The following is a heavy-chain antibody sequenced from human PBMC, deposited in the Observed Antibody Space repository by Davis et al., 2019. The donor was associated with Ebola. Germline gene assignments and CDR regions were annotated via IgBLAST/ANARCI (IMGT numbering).Heavy chain of an antibody. CDR3: ARLYGSGSSFDY. J-gene: IGHJ4*02. CDR2: INHSGST. Sequence: MPSETLSLTCAVYGGSFSGYYWSWIRQPPGKGLEWIGEINHSGSTNYNPSLKSRVTISLDTSKNQFSLKLSSVTAADTAVYYCARLYGSGSSFDYWGQGTLVTVSS. CDR1: GGSFSGYY. V-gene: IGHV4-34*01. D-gene: IGHD3-10*01.